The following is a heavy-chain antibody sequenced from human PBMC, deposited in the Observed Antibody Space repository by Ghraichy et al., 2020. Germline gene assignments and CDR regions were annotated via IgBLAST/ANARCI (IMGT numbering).Heavy chain of an antibody. V-gene: IGHV4-4*02. CDR1: GGSIISSNW. CDR3: ARDLITFGGVIARFDAFDI. D-gene: IGHD3-16*02. CDR2: IYHSGST. J-gene: IGHJ3*02. Sequence: SETLSLTCAVSGGSIISSNWWSSVRQPPGKGLEWIGEIYHSGSTNYNPSLKSPVTISVDKSKNQCSLKLSSVTAADTAVYYCARDLITFGGVIARFDAFDIWGQGTMVTVSS.